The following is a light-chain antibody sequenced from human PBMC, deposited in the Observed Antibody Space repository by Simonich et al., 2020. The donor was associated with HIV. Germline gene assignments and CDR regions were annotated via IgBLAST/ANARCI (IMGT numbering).Light chain of an antibody. CDR3: QQYYSTPQT. Sequence: DIVMTQSPDFLAVSLGERATINCKSSQSVLYSSNNKNYLAWYQQQPVQPPKRLIYWASTRESGVPDRFSGSGSGTDFTLTISSLQAEDVAVYYCQQYYSTPQTFGQGTKVEIK. J-gene: IGKJ1*01. CDR1: QSVLYSSNNKNY. V-gene: IGKV4-1*01. CDR2: WAS.